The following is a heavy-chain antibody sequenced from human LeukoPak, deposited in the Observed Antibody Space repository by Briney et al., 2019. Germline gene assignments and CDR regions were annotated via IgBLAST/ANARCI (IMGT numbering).Heavy chain of an antibody. CDR1: GFTFSRYA. J-gene: IGHJ4*02. CDR3: ARQPDY. V-gene: IGHV3-74*01. CDR2: INSDGSTT. Sequence: GGSLRLSCSASGFTFSRYAMHWVRQAPGKGLVWVSHINSDGSTTNYAASVRGRFTISRDNAKNTLYLQMDSLRAEDTAVYYCARQPDYWGQGTLVTVSS. D-gene: IGHD1-14*01.